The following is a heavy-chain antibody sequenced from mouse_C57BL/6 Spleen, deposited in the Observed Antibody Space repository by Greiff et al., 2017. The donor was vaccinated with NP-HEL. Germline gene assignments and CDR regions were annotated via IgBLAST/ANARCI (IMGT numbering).Heavy chain of an antibody. V-gene: IGHV1-82*01. CDR3: ARSPFMDY. CDR2: IYPGDGDT. J-gene: IGHJ4*01. CDR1: GYAFSSSW. Sequence: VQLQQSGPELVKPGASVKISCKASGYAFSSSWMNWVKQRPGKGLEWIGRIYPGDGDTNYNGKFKGKATLTAAKSSSTAYMQLNSLASDDSAVYFCARSPFMDYWGQGTSVTVSS.